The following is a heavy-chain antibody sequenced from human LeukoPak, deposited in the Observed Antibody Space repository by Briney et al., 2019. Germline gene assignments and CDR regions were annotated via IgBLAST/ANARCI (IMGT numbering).Heavy chain of an antibody. V-gene: IGHV3-7*03. J-gene: IGHJ4*02. CDR2: IKEDGSEI. CDR1: GFTFSNYW. Sequence: GGSLRLSCVASGFTFSNYWIHWVRQAPGKGLEWVANIKEDGSEIYYVDSVKGRFSISRDNAKNSLVLQMNSLRAEDTAVYYCARALSAWGQGTLVTVSS. CDR3: ARALSA. D-gene: IGHD3-3*01.